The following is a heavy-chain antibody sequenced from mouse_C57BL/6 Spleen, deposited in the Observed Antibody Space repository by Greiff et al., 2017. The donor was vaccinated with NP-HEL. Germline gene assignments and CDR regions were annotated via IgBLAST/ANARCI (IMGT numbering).Heavy chain of an antibody. J-gene: IGHJ2*01. CDR1: GFNIKDDY. V-gene: IGHV14-4*01. CDR2: IDPENGDT. Sequence: EVQLQQSGAELVRPGASVKLSCTASGFNIKDDYMHWVKQRPEQGLEWIGWIDPENGDTEYASKFQGKAPITADTSSNTAYLQLSSLTSEDTAVYYCTTSITTVVATRGYFDYWGQGTTLTVSS. D-gene: IGHD1-1*01. CDR3: TTSITTVVATRGYFDY.